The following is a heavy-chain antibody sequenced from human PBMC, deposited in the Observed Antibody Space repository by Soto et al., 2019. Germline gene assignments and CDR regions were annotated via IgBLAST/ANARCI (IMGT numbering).Heavy chain of an antibody. V-gene: IGHV1-3*01. J-gene: IGHJ5*02. CDR1: GYTFTSYA. D-gene: IGHD4-17*01. CDR2: INAGNGNT. CDR3: ARGHDYGDYYVPSDP. Sequence: QVQLVQSGAEVKKPGASVKVSCKASGYTFTSYAMHWVRQAPGQRLEWMGWINAGNGNTKYSQKFQGRVTITRDTSASTAYMELSSLRSEDTAVYYCARGHDYGDYYVPSDPWGQGTLVTVSS.